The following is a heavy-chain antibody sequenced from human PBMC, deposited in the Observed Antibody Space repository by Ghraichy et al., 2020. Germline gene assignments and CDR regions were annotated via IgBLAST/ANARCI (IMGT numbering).Heavy chain of an antibody. CDR1: GGSISSYY. CDR3: ARDLPSPYRGTSMDV. J-gene: IGHJ6*02. D-gene: IGHD1-1*01. CDR2: IYTSGST. Sequence: SETLSLTCTVSGGSISSYYWSWIRQPAGKGLEWIGRIYTSGSTNYNPSLKSRVTMSVDTSKNQFSLKLSSVTAADTAVYYCARDLPSPYRGTSMDVWGQGTTVTVSS. V-gene: IGHV4-4*07.